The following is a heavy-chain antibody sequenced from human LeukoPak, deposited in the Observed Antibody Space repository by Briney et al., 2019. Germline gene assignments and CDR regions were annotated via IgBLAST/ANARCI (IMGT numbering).Heavy chain of an antibody. D-gene: IGHD3-22*01. CDR3: ARDWWDSSGYYDY. CDR1: GNSISSGDNY. V-gene: IGHV4-61*02. Sequence: SQTLSLTCTVSGNSISSGDNYWSWIRQPAGKGLEWIGRIYTSGSTNYNPSLKSRVTISGDTSKNQFSLRLSSVTAADTAVYYCARDWWDSSGYYDYWGQGTLVTVSS. J-gene: IGHJ4*02. CDR2: IYTSGST.